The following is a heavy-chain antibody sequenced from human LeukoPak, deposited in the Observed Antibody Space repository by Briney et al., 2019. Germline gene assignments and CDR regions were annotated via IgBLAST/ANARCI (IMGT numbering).Heavy chain of an antibody. V-gene: IGHV4-30-4*01. CDR2: ST. CDR3: ARGPTVTTDY. Sequence: SETLSLTGTVSGGSINSGDYHWSWIRQPPGKGLEWIGSTYYQPSLKSRVSISVDISKNQFSLKLSSVTAADTAVYYCARGPTVTTDYWGQGTLVTVSS. D-gene: IGHD4-17*01. J-gene: IGHJ4*02. CDR1: GGSINSGDYH.